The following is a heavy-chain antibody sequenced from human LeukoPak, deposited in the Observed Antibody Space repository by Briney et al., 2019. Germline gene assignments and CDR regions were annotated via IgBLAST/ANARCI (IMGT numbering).Heavy chain of an antibody. CDR1: GYTFTSYD. J-gene: IGHJ5*02. CDR2: MNPNSGNT. Sequence: ASVKVSCKASGYTFTSYDINWVRQATGQGLEWMGWMNPNSGNTGYAQKFQGRVTITADESTSTAYMELSSLRSEDTAVYYCARSYGGSWTHNWFDPWGQGTLVTVSS. D-gene: IGHD2-15*01. CDR3: ARSYGGSWTHNWFDP. V-gene: IGHV1-8*01.